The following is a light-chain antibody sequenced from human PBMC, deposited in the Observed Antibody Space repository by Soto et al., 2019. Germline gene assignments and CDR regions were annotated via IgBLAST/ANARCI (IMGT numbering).Light chain of an antibody. V-gene: IGKV3-15*01. CDR2: GAS. J-gene: IGKJ4*01. CDR3: QQANSFPLT. Sequence: EIVMTQSPATLSVSPGERATLSCRASQSVSSNLAWYQQKPGQAPRLLIYGASTRATGIPARFSGSASGTEFTLTISSLQPEDFATYYCQQANSFPLTFGGGTKVDI. CDR1: QSVSSN.